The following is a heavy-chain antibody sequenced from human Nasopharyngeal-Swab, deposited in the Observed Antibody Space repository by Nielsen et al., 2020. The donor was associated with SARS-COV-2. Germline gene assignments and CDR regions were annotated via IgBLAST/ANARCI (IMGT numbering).Heavy chain of an antibody. J-gene: IGHJ3*02. CDR2: ISASGGST. CDR1: GFTFNIYA. CDR3: AKDDVVRGDAFDI. Sequence: GESLKISCIASGFTFNIYAMAWVRRTPGRGLQWVSGISASGGSTSYTDSVKGRFAVSRDNSRNTLYLQMHSLRVEDTALYYCAKDDVVRGDAFDIWGQGTMVTVSS. D-gene: IGHD3-10*01. V-gene: IGHV3-23*01.